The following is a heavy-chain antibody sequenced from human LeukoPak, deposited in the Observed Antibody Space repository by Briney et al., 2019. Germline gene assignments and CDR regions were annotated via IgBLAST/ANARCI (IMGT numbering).Heavy chain of an antibody. J-gene: IGHJ4*02. CDR3: ARVATYYYDSSGYYLDY. CDR2: INPNSGGT. V-gene: IGHV1-2*04. D-gene: IGHD3-22*01. Sequence: GASVKVSCKASGYTFTNYEINWVRQATGQGLEWMGWINPNSGGTNYAQKFQGWVTMTTDTSTSTAYMELRSLRSDDTAVYYCARVATYYYDSSGYYLDYWGQGTLVTVSS. CDR1: GYTFTNYE.